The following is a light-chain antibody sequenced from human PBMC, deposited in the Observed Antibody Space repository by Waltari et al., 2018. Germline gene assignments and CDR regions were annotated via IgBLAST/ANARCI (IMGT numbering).Light chain of an antibody. Sequence: EIVSTQSPATLSLSPGERATLSCGASQSVGRSLAWYQQKPGQAPRLLIYDASNRATGIPARFSGSGSGTDFTLTISTLEPEDFAVYYCQQRSNWPPGITFGPGTKVDIK. J-gene: IGKJ3*01. CDR1: QSVGRS. CDR2: DAS. CDR3: QQRSNWPPGIT. V-gene: IGKV3-11*01.